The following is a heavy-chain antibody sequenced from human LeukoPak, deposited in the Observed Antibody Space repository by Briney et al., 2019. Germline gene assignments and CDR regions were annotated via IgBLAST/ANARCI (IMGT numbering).Heavy chain of an antibody. V-gene: IGHV3-7*01. D-gene: IGHD3-10*01. CDR3: ARVLWFGELLYPSDY. J-gene: IGHJ4*02. CDR2: IKQDGSEK. CDR1: GFTFSSYW. Sequence: GGSLRLSCAASGFTFSSYWMSWVRQAPGKGLEWVANIKQDGSEKYYVDSVKGRFTISRDNAKNSLYLQMNSLRAEDTAVYYCARVLWFGELLYPSDYWGQGTLVTVSS.